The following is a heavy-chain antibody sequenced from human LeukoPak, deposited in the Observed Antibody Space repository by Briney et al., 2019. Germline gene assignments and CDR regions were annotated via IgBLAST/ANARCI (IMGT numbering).Heavy chain of an antibody. CDR2: ISSSSSTI. V-gene: IGHV3-48*01. J-gene: IGHJ6*02. D-gene: IGHD6-19*01. Sequence: PGGSLRLSCAASGFAFSTYNMNWVRQAPGKGLEWVSYISSSSSTIYYADSVKGRFTISRDNAKNSLYLQMNSLRAEDTAVYYCARVGIGQQWLVPYYYYGMDVWGQGTTVTVSS. CDR3: ARVGIGQQWLVPYYYYGMDV. CDR1: GFAFSTYN.